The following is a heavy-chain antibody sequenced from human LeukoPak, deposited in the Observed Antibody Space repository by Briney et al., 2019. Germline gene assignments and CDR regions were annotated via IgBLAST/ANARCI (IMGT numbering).Heavy chain of an antibody. V-gene: IGHV4-59*01. Sequence: PSETLSLTCTVSGGSISTDYWSWIRQPPGKGLEWIGYIYYSGSTNYNPSHKSRVTISVDTSKNQFSLKLSSVTAADTAVYYCARLGEYCSSTSCYDYYYMDVWGKGTTVTVSS. CDR3: ARLGEYCSSTSCYDYYYMDV. J-gene: IGHJ6*03. CDR1: GGSISTDY. D-gene: IGHD2-2*01. CDR2: IYYSGST.